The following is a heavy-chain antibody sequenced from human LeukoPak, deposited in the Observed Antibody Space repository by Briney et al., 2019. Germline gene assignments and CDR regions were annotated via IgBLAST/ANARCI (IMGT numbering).Heavy chain of an antibody. J-gene: IGHJ4*02. CDR1: DYSISTGYY. V-gene: IGHV4-38-2*02. Sequence: LETLSLTCSVSDYSISTGYYWGWIRQPPGKGLEWIGSIYHSGNTYYNPSLKSRVTISVDKSKKQFSLKLNSVTAADTAVHYCARTTVVTPFDYWGQGTLVTVSS. CDR2: IYHSGNT. D-gene: IGHD4-23*01. CDR3: ARTTVVTPFDY.